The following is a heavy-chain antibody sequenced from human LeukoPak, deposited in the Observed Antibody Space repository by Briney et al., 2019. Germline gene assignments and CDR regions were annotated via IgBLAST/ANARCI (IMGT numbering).Heavy chain of an antibody. Sequence: SQTLSLTCTVSGASFSSGYRYWNWIRQGPGKGREGIGSLRPSGNLYNNLSRGIRITVAVDTYKHQFSMNLTSVTAADTAEYFCSRGLDSRKLDYWGQGTLVTVSS. D-gene: IGHD3-22*01. J-gene: IGHJ4*02. V-gene: IGHV4-31*03. CDR3: SRGLDSRKLDY. CDR1: GASFSSGYRY. CDR2: LRPSGNL.